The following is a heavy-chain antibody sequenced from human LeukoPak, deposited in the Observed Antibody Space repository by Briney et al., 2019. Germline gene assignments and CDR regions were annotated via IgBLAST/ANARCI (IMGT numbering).Heavy chain of an antibody. D-gene: IGHD6-13*01. J-gene: IGHJ6*03. CDR1: GGSFSGYY. V-gene: IGHV4-34*01. Sequence: PSETLSLTCAVYGGSFSGYYWSWIRQPPGKGLEWIGEINHSGSTNYNPSLKSRVTISVDTSKNQFSLKLSSVTVADTAVYYCARGVEAAAVDYYYYMDVWGKGTTVTVSS. CDR2: INHSGST. CDR3: ARGVEAAAVDYYYYMDV.